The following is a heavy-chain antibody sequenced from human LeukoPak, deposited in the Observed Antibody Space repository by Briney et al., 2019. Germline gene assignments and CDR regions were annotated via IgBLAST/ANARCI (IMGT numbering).Heavy chain of an antibody. D-gene: IGHD3-22*01. V-gene: IGHV3-23*01. Sequence: GGSLRLSCAASGFTFSNFAMTWVRQAAGKGLEWVSVMSGSGGKTYYADSVKGRFTLSRDNSNRTLFLEMSSLRVEDTAVYYCAREGTYYDSSGYYVSWGQGTLVTVS. CDR1: GFTFSNFA. CDR2: MSGSGGKT. J-gene: IGHJ5*02. CDR3: AREGTYYDSSGYYVS.